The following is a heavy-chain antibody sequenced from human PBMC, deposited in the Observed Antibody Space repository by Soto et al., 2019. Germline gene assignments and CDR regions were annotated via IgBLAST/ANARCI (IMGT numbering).Heavy chain of an antibody. Sequence: QVQLQQWGAGLSKPSETLSVTCAVYGGSFSGYYWSWIRQPPGKGLEWIGEINHRGNTNYNPSLKSRVIISVDTAKNQFSLRLSSVTAADTAVYYCAGKTEVGFYMDVWGKGTPVTVSS. CDR3: AGKTEVGFYMDV. J-gene: IGHJ6*03. CDR1: GGSFSGYY. V-gene: IGHV4-34*01. CDR2: INHRGNT. D-gene: IGHD5-12*01.